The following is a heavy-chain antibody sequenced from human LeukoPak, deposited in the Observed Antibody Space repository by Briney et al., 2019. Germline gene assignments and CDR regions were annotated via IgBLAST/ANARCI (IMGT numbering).Heavy chain of an antibody. V-gene: IGHV3-48*03. CDR3: ARIRAPLDV. Sequence: GGSLRLSCAASGFTFRTYEMNWVRQAPGKGLEWVSYISSSSTIYYADSVKGRFTISRDNAKNSLYLQMNSLRAEDTAVYYCARIRAPLDVWGKGTTVTVSS. CDR2: ISSSSTI. CDR1: GFTFRTYE. J-gene: IGHJ6*04.